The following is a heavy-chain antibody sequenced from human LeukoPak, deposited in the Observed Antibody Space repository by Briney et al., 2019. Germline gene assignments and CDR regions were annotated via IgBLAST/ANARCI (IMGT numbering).Heavy chain of an antibody. J-gene: IGHJ4*02. V-gene: IGHV1-18*01. CDR2: ISAYNGNT. D-gene: IGHD3-22*01. CDR3: VRDFANYYDSSGYKPAV. CDR1: GYTFTSYG. Sequence: ASVKVSCKASGYTFTSYGISWVRQAPGQGLEWMGWISAYNGNTNYAQKLQGRVTMTTDTSTSTAYMELRSLRSDDTAVYYCVRDFANYYDSSGYKPAVWDQGTLVTVSS.